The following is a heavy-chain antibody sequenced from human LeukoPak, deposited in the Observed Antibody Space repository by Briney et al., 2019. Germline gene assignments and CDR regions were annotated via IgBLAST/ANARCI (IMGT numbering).Heavy chain of an antibody. CDR2: ITAYKGKT. D-gene: IGHD6-19*01. V-gene: IGHV1-18*01. Sequence: ASVKVSCKASGYTFTSYGISWVRQAPGQGLEWMGWITAYKGKTNYPQKFQDRITMTTDTSTTTAYLELRSLRSDDTAIYYCARDQAQWPQGDYFGMDVWGQGTTVTVSS. J-gene: IGHJ6*02. CDR3: ARDQAQWPQGDYFGMDV. CDR1: GYTFTSYG.